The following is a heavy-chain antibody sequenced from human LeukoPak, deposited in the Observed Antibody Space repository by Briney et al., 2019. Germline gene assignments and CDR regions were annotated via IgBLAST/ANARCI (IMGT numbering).Heavy chain of an antibody. V-gene: IGHV1-2*02. CDR3: ARPRGKYYYDSSGYPTSREYYFDY. CDR2: INPNSGGT. J-gene: IGHJ4*02. D-gene: IGHD3-22*01. CDR1: GYTFTGYY. Sequence: ASVKVSCKASGYTFTGYYMHWVRQAPGQGLEWMGWINPNSGGTNYAQKFQGRVTMTRDTSISTAYMELSRLRSDDTAVYYCARPRGKYYYDSSGYPTSREYYFDYWGQGTLVTVSS.